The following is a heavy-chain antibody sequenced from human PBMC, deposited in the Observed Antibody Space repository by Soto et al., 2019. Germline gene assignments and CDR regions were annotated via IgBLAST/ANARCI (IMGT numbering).Heavy chain of an antibody. V-gene: IGHV4-39*01. CDR1: GDSISTSNYY. J-gene: IGHJ4*02. CDR3: ASRKREEICSSGNCYFTY. D-gene: IGHD2-2*01. Sequence: SLTCTVSGDSISTSNYYWSWIRQSPGKGLEWIGSVFYSGSSYYNPSLKSRVTISVDASRNQFSLRVNSVTAADTAVYYCASRKREEICSSGNCYFTYWGQGTLVTVSS. CDR2: VFYSGSS.